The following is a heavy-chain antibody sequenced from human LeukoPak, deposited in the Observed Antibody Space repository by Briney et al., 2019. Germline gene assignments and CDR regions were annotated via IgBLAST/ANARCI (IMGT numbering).Heavy chain of an antibody. CDR1: GFTFDDYA. CDR3: AKLWGYSSSWYNFDY. J-gene: IGHJ4*02. D-gene: IGHD6-13*01. CDR2: ISWNSGSI. V-gene: IGHV3-9*01. Sequence: GGSLRFSCAASGFTFDDYAMHWVRQAPGKGLEWVSGISWNSGSIGYADSVKGRFTISRDNAKNSLYLQMNSLRAEDTALYYCAKLWGYSSSWYNFDYWGQGTLVTVSS.